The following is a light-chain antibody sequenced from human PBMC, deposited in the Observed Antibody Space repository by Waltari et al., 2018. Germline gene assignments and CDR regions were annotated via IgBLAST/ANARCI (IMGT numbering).Light chain of an antibody. V-gene: IGKV4-1*01. J-gene: IGKJ1*01. CDR1: QSLLYSSNNKNY. CDR3: QQHYSSPRT. CDR2: WAS. Sequence: DIVMTQSPDSLAVSLGERATINCKSSQSLLYSSNNKNYLVWYQQKPGQPPKPLIYWASTRESGVPGRCSGSGSGTDFTLTISSLQAEDVAVYYCQQHYSSPRTFGQGTKVEIK.